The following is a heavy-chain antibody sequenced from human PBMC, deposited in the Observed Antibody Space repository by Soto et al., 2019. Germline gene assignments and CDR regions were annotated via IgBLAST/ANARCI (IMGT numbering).Heavy chain of an antibody. CDR1: GFTFSSYG. J-gene: IGHJ4*02. V-gene: IGHV3-33*01. CDR2: IWYDGSTD. CDR3: ARVAGIATAGILFDY. D-gene: IGHD6-13*01. Sequence: QVQLVESGGGVVQPGRSLRLSCAASGFTFSSYGMHWVRQAPGKGLEWVAVIWYDGSTDYYADSVKGRFTISRDNSKNTRYLQMTSLRAEDTAVYYCARVAGIATAGILFDYWGQGTLVTVSS.